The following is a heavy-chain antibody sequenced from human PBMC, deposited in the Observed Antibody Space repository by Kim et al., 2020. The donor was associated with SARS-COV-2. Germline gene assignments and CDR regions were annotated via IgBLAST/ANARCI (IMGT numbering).Heavy chain of an antibody. Sequence: SETLSLTCTVSGVSVNNPGYYWVWVRQSPQEGLRWIGSVFYTGTTYYSPAFRSRVTISVDKTNNHVSLSLKSVTAADTAIYYCASDRGGSWCLPGHGMAVWGRGTMVTVSS. CDR1: GVSVNNPGYY. J-gene: IGHJ6*02. V-gene: IGHV4-39*02. D-gene: IGHD6-13*01. CDR3: ASDRGGSWCLPGHGMAV. CDR2: VFYTGTT.